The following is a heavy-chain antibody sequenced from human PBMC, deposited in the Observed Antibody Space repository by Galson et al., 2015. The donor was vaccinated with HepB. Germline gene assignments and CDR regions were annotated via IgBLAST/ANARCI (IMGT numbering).Heavy chain of an antibody. CDR1: GFTFTTYG. Sequence: SLRLSCATSGFTFTTYGIHWVRQAPGKGLEWVALIWYDGSSKLYADSVKGRFTISRDNAKNSLYLQMNSLRAEDTAVYYCARHYDYVWGSYRIPGGYFDYWGQGTLVTVSP. CDR2: IWYDGSSK. J-gene: IGHJ4*02. V-gene: IGHV3-33*01. D-gene: IGHD3-16*02. CDR3: ARHYDYVWGSYRIPGGYFDY.